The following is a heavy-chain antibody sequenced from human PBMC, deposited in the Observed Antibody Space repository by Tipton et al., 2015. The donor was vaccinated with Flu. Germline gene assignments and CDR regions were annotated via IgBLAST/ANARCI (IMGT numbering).Heavy chain of an antibody. CDR2: IYFSGNT. D-gene: IGHD3-3*01. V-gene: IGHV4-39*01. Sequence: TLSLTCTVSGGSISNSYYWSWIRQAPGKGLEWIGNIYFSGNTYHNPSLQSRVTIAVDTSKNQFSLNLRSVTATDTAVYYRAGSPYDYWSAYPDYYGMDVWGQGTTVTVSS. CDR1: GGSISNSYY. CDR3: AGSPYDYWSAYPDYYGMDV. J-gene: IGHJ6*02.